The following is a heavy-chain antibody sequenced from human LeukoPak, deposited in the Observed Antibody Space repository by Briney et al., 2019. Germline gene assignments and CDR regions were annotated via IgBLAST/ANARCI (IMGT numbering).Heavy chain of an antibody. CDR3: ASTDSSGWYYFDY. Sequence: SVKVSCKASGGTFSSYTISWVRQAPGQGLEWMGRIIPILGIANYAQKFQGRVTITADKSTSTAYMELSSLRSEDTAVYYCASTDSSGWYYFDYWGQGTLVTVPS. D-gene: IGHD6-19*01. V-gene: IGHV1-69*02. CDR1: GGTFSSYT. J-gene: IGHJ4*02. CDR2: IIPILGIA.